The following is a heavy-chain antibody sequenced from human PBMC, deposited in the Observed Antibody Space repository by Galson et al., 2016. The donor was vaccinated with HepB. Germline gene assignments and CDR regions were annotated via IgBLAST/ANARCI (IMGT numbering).Heavy chain of an antibody. J-gene: IGHJ6*02. Sequence: SLRLSCAASGFTFSSYAMRWVRQAPGKGLEWVSGISGRGGSTYYADSVEGRFTISRDNSKNTLYLQMKSPRAEDTAVYYCAKSLLGVTLVSYYYGMDVWGQGTTVTVSS. CDR1: GFTFSSYA. CDR3: AKSLLGVTLVSYYYGMDV. V-gene: IGHV3-23*01. D-gene: IGHD5/OR15-5a*01. CDR2: ISGRGGST.